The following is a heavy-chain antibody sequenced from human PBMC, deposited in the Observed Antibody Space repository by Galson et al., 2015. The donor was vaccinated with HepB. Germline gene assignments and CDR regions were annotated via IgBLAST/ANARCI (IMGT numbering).Heavy chain of an antibody. Sequence: LRLSHPASGFTFNHYYMSWIRQAPGKGLEWVPYISSSRSTRYYADSVKGRFTISRDNAKNSLYLQMNSLRAEDTAVYYCARDRKGLQWELLGSFDYWGQGTLVTVSS. CDR2: ISSSRSTR. V-gene: IGHV3-11*01. D-gene: IGHD1-26*01. CDR3: ARDRKGLQWELLGSFDY. J-gene: IGHJ4*02. CDR1: GFTFNHYY.